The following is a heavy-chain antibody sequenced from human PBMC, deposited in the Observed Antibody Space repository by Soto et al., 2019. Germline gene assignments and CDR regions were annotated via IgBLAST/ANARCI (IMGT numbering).Heavy chain of an antibody. D-gene: IGHD4-17*01. CDR3: ARLSILTTNYYYYYMDV. J-gene: IGHJ6*03. Sequence: SETLSLTCAVSSGSISSSNWWSWVRQPPGKGLEWIGEIYHSGSTNYNPSLKSRVTISVDKSKNQFSLKLSSVTAADTAVYYCARLSILTTNYYYYYMDVWGKGTTVTVSS. CDR1: SGSISSSNW. CDR2: IYHSGST. V-gene: IGHV4-4*02.